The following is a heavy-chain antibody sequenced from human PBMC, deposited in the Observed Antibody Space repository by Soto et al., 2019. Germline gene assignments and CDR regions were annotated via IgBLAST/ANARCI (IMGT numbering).Heavy chain of an antibody. Sequence: GGSLRLSCAASGFTFSNAWMNWVRQAPGKGLEWVGRIKSKTDGGTTDYAEPVKGRFTISRDDSKNTLYLQMNSLKTEDTAVYYCTTVYCGGDCYPEYYYYYGMDVWGQGTTVTVSS. D-gene: IGHD2-21*02. J-gene: IGHJ6*02. CDR3: TTVYCGGDCYPEYYYYYGMDV. V-gene: IGHV3-15*07. CDR1: GFTFSNAW. CDR2: IKSKTDGGTT.